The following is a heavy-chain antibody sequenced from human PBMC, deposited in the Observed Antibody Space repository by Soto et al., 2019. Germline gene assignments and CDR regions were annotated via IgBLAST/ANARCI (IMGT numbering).Heavy chain of an antibody. D-gene: IGHD2-21*02. CDR1: GFTFSSYG. J-gene: IGHJ3*01. CDR2: ISGSGGST. CDR3: ARGDRGAFDL. Sequence: PGGSLRLSCAASGFTFSSYGMHWVRQAPGKGLEWVSAISGSGGSTYYADSVKGRFTISRDNAKNTLYLQMNILIAEDTAVYYCARGDRGAFDLWGQGTMVTVSS. V-gene: IGHV3-23*01.